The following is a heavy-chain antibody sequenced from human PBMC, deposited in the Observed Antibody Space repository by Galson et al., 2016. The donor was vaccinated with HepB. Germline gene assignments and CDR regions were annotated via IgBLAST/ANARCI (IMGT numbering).Heavy chain of an antibody. CDR1: GFTFRDYY. CDR2: ISSSGNTI. Sequence: SLRLSCAASGFTFRDYYMIWIRQAPGKGLEWISYISSSGNTIYYADSVKGRFTISRNMTQNSLCLQMNSLSAEDTPVYYCAKDRGNFDLLYLRYYYYGMDVWGQGTTVPVSS. CDR3: AKDRGNFDLLYLRYYYYGMDV. D-gene: IGHD3-9*01. V-gene: IGHV3-11*01. J-gene: IGHJ6*02.